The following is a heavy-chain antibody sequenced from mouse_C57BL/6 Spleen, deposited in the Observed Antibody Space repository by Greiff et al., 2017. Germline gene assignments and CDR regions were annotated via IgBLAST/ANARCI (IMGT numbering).Heavy chain of an antibody. D-gene: IGHD3-2*02. CDR1: GYTFTSYW. V-gene: IGHV1-69*01. CDR2: IDPSDSYT. Sequence: VQLQQPGAELVMPGASVKLSCKASGYTFTSYWMHWVKQRPGQGLEWIGEIDPSDSYTNYNQQFKGKSTLTVDKSSSTAYMQLSSLTSEDSAVYNGASRDSSGSPFDYWGQGTTLTVSS. CDR3: ASRDSSGSPFDY. J-gene: IGHJ2*01.